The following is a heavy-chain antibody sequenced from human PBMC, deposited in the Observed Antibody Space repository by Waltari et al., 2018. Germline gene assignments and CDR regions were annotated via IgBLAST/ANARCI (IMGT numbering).Heavy chain of an antibody. Sequence: EVQLVESGGGLVQPGGSLRLSCAASGFTFSSYWMHWVRQAPGKGLVWVSRINSDGSTTSYADSVKGQFTISRDNAKNTLYLQMNSLRAEDTAVYYCARGGGYYYYYMDVWGKGTTVTVSS. CDR2: INSDGSTT. J-gene: IGHJ6*03. CDR3: ARGGGYYYYYMDV. CDR1: GFTFSSYW. D-gene: IGHD3-16*01. V-gene: IGHV3-74*01.